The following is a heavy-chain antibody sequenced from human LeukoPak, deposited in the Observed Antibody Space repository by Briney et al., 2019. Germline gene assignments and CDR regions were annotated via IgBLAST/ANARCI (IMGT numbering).Heavy chain of an antibody. CDR1: GFTFSAYG. Sequence: ASVKVSCKTSGFTFSAYGIAWVRQAPGQGLEWMGIINPSGGSTSYAQKFQGRVTMTRDTSTSTVYMELSSLRSEDTAVYYCARDPIVVVPAARGYYFDYWGQGTLVTVSS. CDR3: ARDPIVVVPAARGYYFDY. D-gene: IGHD2-2*01. V-gene: IGHV1-46*01. CDR2: INPSGGST. J-gene: IGHJ4*02.